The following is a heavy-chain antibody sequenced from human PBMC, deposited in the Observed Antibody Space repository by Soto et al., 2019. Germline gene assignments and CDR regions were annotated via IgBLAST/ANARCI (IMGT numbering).Heavy chain of an antibody. CDR3: ARGWNYYGMDV. CDR1: GFTFSSYW. V-gene: IGHV3-74*01. Sequence: GGSLRLSCAASGFTFSSYWMHWVRQAPGKGLVWVSRINSDGSSTSYADSVKGRFTISRDNAKNTLYLQMNSLRAEDTAVYYCARGWNYYGMDVWGQGTTVTVSS. D-gene: IGHD3-3*01. J-gene: IGHJ6*02. CDR2: INSDGSST.